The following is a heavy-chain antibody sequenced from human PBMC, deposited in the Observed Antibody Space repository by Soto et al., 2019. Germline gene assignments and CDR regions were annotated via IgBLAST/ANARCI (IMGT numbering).Heavy chain of an antibody. CDR1: GGSFSGYY. D-gene: IGHD6-19*01. Sequence: PSETLSLTGAVYGGSFSGYYCSWIRQPPWKGLEWIGEINHSGSTNYNPSLKSRVTISVDTSKNQFSLKLSSVTAADTAVYYCTSGQAARPYTVAGYYYYYGMDVLGQGTTVTFYS. CDR2: INHSGST. V-gene: IGHV4-34*01. J-gene: IGHJ6*02. CDR3: TSGQAARPYTVAGYYYYYGMDV.